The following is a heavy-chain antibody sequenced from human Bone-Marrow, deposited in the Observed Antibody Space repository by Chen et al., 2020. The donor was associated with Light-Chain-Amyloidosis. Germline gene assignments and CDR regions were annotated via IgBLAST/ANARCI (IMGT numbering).Heavy chain of an antibody. V-gene: IGHV3-7*03. CDR1: GLIFSNYW. D-gene: IGHD6-13*01. J-gene: IGHJ4*02. CDR3: ASRSFTSDRCRSSSWVCFDC. CDR2: IEQDGSGK. Sequence: EGEGGEGGGGGGKEGGSLRLSGADSGLIFSNYWMTWVLQAPGKGMEWVANIEQDGSGKNYVDSVKGRFTISRDNAKNSLYLQMNPLRASSPSFSSCASRSFTSDRCRSSSWVCFDCWGQGTTVTVSS.